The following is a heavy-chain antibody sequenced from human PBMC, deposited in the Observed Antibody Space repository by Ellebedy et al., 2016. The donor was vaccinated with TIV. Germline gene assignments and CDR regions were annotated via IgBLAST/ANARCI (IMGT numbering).Heavy chain of an antibody. CDR3: AEGRSGWYYFDF. CDR1: GGSFSGYY. CDR2: MNQSGNT. Sequence: GSLRLSCAVYGGSFSGYYWSWVRQPPGKGLEWIGEMNQSGNTNYNPSLKSRVTISVDTSKNQSSLRLSSVTAADTAVYYCAEGRSGWYYFDFWGQGTLVTVSS. D-gene: IGHD6-19*01. V-gene: IGHV4-34*01. J-gene: IGHJ4*02.